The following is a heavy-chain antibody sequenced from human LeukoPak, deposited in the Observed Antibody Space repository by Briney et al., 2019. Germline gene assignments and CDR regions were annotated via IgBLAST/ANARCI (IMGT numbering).Heavy chain of an antibody. J-gene: IGHJ3*02. CDR2: IIPIFGTA. CDR1: GGTFSSYA. Sequence: SVKVSCKASGGTFSSYAISWVRQAPGQGLEWMGGIIPIFGTANYAQKFQGRVTITADKSTSTAYMELSSLRSEDTAVYYCARVRLGDYVAFDIWGQGTMVTVSS. V-gene: IGHV1-69*06. D-gene: IGHD4-17*01. CDR3: ARVRLGDYVAFDI.